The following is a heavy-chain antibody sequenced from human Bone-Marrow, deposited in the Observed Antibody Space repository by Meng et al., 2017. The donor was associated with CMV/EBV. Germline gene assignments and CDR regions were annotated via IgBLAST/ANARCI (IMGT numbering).Heavy chain of an antibody. D-gene: IGHD3-3*01. V-gene: IGHV1-2*02. CDR3: ARVAPIDYDFWSGQGAFDI. CDR1: GYTFTGYY. CDR2: INPNSGGT. J-gene: IGHJ3*02. Sequence: ASVKVSCKASGYTFTGYYMHWVRQAPGQGLEWMGWINPNSGGTNYAQKFQGRVTMTRDTSISTAYMELSRLRSDDTAVYYCARVAPIDYDFWSGQGAFDIWGQRTMVTVSS.